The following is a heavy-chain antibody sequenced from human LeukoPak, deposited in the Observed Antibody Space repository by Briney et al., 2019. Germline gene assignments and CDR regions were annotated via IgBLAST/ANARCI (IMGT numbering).Heavy chain of an antibody. CDR1: GGTFISYT. V-gene: IGHV1-69*02. CDR3: ARGGGFGYDFWSGQGSYYFDY. J-gene: IGHJ4*02. Sequence: GASVKVSCKASGGTFISYTISWVRQAPGQGLEWMGRIIPILGIANYAQKFQGRVTITADKSTSTAYMELSSLRSEDKAVYYCARGGGFGYDFWSGQGSYYFDYGGQGTLVTVSS. D-gene: IGHD3-3*01. CDR2: IIPILGIA.